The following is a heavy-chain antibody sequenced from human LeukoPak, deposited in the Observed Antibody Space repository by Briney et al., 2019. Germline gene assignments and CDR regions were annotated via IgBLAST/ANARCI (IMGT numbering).Heavy chain of an antibody. CDR1: GFTFSSYS. CDR2: VYSGGST. V-gene: IGHV3-66*01. CDR3: AATPDDYYYYYGMAV. Sequence: GGSLRLSCAASGFTFSSYSMNWVRQAPGKGLEWVSVVYSGGSTYYADSVRGRFTISRDNSKNTLYLQMNSLRAADTAVYYCAATPDDYYYYYGMAVWGQGTTVTVSS. J-gene: IGHJ6*02.